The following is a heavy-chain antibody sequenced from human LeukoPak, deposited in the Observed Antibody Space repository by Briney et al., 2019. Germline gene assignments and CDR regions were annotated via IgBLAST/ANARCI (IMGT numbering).Heavy chain of an antibody. CDR1: GGSIRGYY. CDR3: ARLGRTVYGGNSGLWYFDL. V-gene: IGHV4-59*08. CDR2: IYYSGST. Sequence: KPSETLSLTCTVSGGSIRGYYWIWIRQPPGKGLEWIGYIYYSGSTNYSPSFKSRVTISIDTSKNQFSLKLSSLTAADTAVYYCARLGRTVYGGNSGLWYFDLWGRGTLVTVSS. J-gene: IGHJ2*01. D-gene: IGHD4-23*01.